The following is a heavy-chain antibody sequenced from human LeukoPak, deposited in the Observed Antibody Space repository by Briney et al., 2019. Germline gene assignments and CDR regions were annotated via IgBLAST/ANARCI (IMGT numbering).Heavy chain of an antibody. D-gene: IGHD3-16*01. Sequence: SETLSLTCAASGYSISSGYYWGWIRQPPGKGLEWIGSIYHSGSTYYNPSLKSRVTISVDTSKNQFSLKLSSVTAADTAVYYCARVGGVGYYYYMDVWGKGTTVTVSS. CDR1: GYSISSGYY. J-gene: IGHJ6*03. V-gene: IGHV4-38-2*01. CDR3: ARVGGVGYYYYMDV. CDR2: IYHSGST.